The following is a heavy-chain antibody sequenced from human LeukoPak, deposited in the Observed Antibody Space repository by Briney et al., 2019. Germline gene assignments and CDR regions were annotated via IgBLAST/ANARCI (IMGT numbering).Heavy chain of an antibody. D-gene: IGHD4-23*01. V-gene: IGHV4-31*03. Sequence: KASETLSLTCTVSGGSISSGGYYWSWIRQHPGKGLERIGYIYYSGSTYYNPSLKSRVTISVDTSKNQFSLKLSSVTAAATAVYYCARDRYTVVSWYFDLWGRGTLVTVSS. CDR2: IYYSGST. CDR1: GGSISSGGYY. J-gene: IGHJ2*01. CDR3: ARDRYTVVSWYFDL.